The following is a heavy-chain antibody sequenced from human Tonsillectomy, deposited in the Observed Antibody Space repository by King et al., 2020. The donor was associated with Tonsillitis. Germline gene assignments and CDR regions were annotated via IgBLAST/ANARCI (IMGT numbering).Heavy chain of an antibody. CDR2: INPNSGGT. CDR3: ARDLGGTLTTGVVVMTYYYYGMDV. Sequence: VQLVESGAEVKKPGASVKVSCKASGYTFTGYYMHWVRQAPGQGLEWMGWINPNSGGTNYAQKFQGRVTMTRDTSIRTAYMELSRLRSDDTAAYYCARDLGGTLTTGVVVMTYYYYGMDVWGQGTTVTVSS. V-gene: IGHV1-2*02. J-gene: IGHJ6*02. CDR1: GYTFTGYY. D-gene: IGHD3-22*01.